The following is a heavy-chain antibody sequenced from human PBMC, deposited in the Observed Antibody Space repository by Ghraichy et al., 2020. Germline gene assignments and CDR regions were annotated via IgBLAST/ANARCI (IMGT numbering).Heavy chain of an antibody. D-gene: IGHD3-10*01. CDR1: GFTFSSYG. J-gene: IGHJ5*02. CDR2: ISYDGSNK. CDR3: AKERRVFMVRGVTGWFDP. Sequence: GGSLRLSCAASGFTFSSYGMHWLRKAPGKGLGWVAVISYDGSNKYYADSVKGRFTISRDNSKNTLYLQMNSLRAEDTAVYYCAKERRVFMVRGVTGWFDPWGQGTLGTVSS. V-gene: IGHV3-30*18.